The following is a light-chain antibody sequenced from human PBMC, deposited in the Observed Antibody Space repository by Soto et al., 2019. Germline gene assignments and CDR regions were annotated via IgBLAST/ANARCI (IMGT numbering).Light chain of an antibody. CDR3: QQYGSSGT. CDR1: QSVSNTY. CDR2: DAS. Sequence: EIVLTQSPGTLSLSPGERATLSCRASQSVSNTYLAWYQQRPGQAPRLLIYDASSRATGIPDRFSGSGSGTDFTLTISRLEPEDFAVYYCQQYGSSGTFGQGTKVEI. V-gene: IGKV3-20*01. J-gene: IGKJ1*01.